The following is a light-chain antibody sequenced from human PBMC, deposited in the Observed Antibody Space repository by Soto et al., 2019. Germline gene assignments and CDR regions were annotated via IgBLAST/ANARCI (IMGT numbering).Light chain of an antibody. V-gene: IGKV3-11*01. Sequence: IVLTQSPGTLSLSPGERATLSCRASQNINSDLAWYQQRPGQPPRLLIYDASNRAPGIPARFGGSGSGADFTLSISSLEPEDFAVYHCQQRNMWPRTFGQGTKVDI. CDR2: DAS. J-gene: IGKJ1*01. CDR1: QNINSD. CDR3: QQRNMWPRT.